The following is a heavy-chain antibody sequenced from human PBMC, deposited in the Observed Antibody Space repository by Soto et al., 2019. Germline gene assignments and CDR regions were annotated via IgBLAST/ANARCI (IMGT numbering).Heavy chain of an antibody. V-gene: IGHV3-15*01. CDR1: GFTFSNAW. CDR2: IISKSDGGST. CDR3: ATPRATGIFDS. Sequence: EVQLVESGGGLVKPGESLRLSCAASGFTFSNAWMSWVRQAPGKGLEWVGRIISKSDGGSTDYTAPVKGRFTISRDDSKNTLFLQMNSLNTEDTAVYYCATPRATGIFDSWGQGTLVTVSS. D-gene: IGHD1-1*01. J-gene: IGHJ4*02.